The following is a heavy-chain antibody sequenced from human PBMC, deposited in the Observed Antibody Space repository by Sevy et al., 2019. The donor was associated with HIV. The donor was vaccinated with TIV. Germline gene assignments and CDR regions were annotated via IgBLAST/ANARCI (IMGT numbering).Heavy chain of an antibody. J-gene: IGHJ3*02. Sequence: GGSRRLSCAASGFTFSSYAMSWVRQAPGKGLEWVSGLSGNGGSTNYADSVKGRFALSRDNSKNTLYLQMNNLRAEDTAIYFCAKDRIWELVDAFDIWGQGTMVTVSS. CDR3: AKDRIWELVDAFDI. D-gene: IGHD1-7*01. CDR1: GFTFSSYA. V-gene: IGHV3-23*01. CDR2: LSGNGGST.